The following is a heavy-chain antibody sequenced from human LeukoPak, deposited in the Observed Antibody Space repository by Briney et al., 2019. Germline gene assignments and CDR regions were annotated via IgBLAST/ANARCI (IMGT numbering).Heavy chain of an antibody. CDR3: ARLRPADAFDI. J-gene: IGHJ3*02. Sequence: ESGPTLVKPTQTLTLTCTFSGFSLSTSGVGVGWIRQPPGKALEWLALIYWDDDKRYSPSLKSRLTITKDTSKNQVVLTKTHIDPVDTATYYCARLRPADAFDIWGQGTMVTVSS. CDR1: GFSLSTSGVG. CDR2: IYWDDDK. V-gene: IGHV2-5*02.